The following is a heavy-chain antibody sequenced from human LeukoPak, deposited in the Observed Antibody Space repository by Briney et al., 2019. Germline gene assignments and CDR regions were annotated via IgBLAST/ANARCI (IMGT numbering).Heavy chain of an antibody. CDR2: IYYSGST. CDR3: ARVGCSSTSCSTNYGMDV. Sequence: SETLSLTCTVSGGSISSYHWSWIRQPPGKGLEWIGHIYYSGSTNYNPSLKSRVTISVDTSKNQFSLKVSSVTAADTAVYYCARVGCSSTSCSTNYGMDVWGQGTTVTVSS. J-gene: IGHJ6*02. CDR1: GGSISSYH. D-gene: IGHD2-2*02. V-gene: IGHV4-59*01.